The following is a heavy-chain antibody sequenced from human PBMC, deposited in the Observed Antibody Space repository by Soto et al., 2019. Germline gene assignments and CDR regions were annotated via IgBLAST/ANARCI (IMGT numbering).Heavy chain of an antibody. J-gene: IGHJ4*02. Sequence: PGGSLRLSCVGSGFTFSNHWMNWVRQAPGQGLEWVSTIRTSVGDTYYAASVKGRFTISRDNSKSTVYLHLNSLRAEDTAIYYCAKDPTYDYGYFDSWGQGTLVTVSS. V-gene: IGHV3-23*01. CDR3: AKDPTYDYGYFDS. D-gene: IGHD4-17*01. CDR2: IRTSVGDT. CDR1: GFTFSNHW.